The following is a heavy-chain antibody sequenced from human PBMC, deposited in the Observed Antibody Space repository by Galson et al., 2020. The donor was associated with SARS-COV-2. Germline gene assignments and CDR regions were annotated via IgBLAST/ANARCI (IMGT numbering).Heavy chain of an antibody. J-gene: IGHJ5*02. CDR1: GGSISSGSYY. V-gene: IGHV4-61*02. Sequence: SETLSLTCTVSGGSISSGSYYWSWLRQPAGKGLEWIGRISTSGSTTYNPSLKSRVTISVDTSKNQFSLKLSSVTAADAAAYYCARESRWGLDVDHWGQGTLGTVSS. CDR3: ARESRWGLDVDH. CDR2: ISTSGST. D-gene: IGHD1-26*01.